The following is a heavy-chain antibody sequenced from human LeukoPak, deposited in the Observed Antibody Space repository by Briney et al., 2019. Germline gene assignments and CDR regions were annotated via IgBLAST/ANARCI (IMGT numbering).Heavy chain of an antibody. J-gene: IGHJ4*02. CDR2: LFWGDDK. D-gene: IGHD2-15*01. V-gene: IGHV2-5*02. CDR3: AHRCMPQHCSGGNCYYCDH. Sequence: SGPRLVNPTQPLTLTCSISAFSLGTIRGGVGWIRQPPGRALEWLAILFWGDDKRYSPSPKTRLTINHDSSKSQLVLAISDMDPVERAAHCFAHRCMPQHCSGGNCYYCDHWLERTKVSVSS. CDR1: AFSLGTIRGG.